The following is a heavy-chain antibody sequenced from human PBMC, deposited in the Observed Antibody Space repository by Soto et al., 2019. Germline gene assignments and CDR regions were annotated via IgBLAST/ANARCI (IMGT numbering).Heavy chain of an antibody. CDR1: GFTFSSFG. CDR3: AKDSMGDYYGMDV. D-gene: IGHD1-26*01. V-gene: IGHV3-30*18. CDR2: ISFDGSKK. Sequence: QVQLVESGGGVVQPGRSLRLSCAASGFTFSSFGMHWVRQAPGKGLEWVAVISFDGSKKYYADSVKGRFTISRDNSKNTLFLQMNSLRAEYTAVYYCAKDSMGDYYGMDVWGQGTTVTVSS. J-gene: IGHJ6*02.